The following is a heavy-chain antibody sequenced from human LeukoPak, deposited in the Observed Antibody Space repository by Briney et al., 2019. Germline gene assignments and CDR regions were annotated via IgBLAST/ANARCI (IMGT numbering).Heavy chain of an antibody. CDR1: GGSFSGYY. CDR2: INHSGST. CDR3: ARGGVGVMRGSFWGY. D-gene: IGHD3-16*01. J-gene: IGHJ4*02. Sequence: SETLSLTCAVYGGSFSGYYWSWIRQPPGKGLEWIGEINHSGSTNYNPSLKSRVTISVDTAKNQFSLKLSSVTAADTAVYYCARGGVGVMRGSFWGYWGQGTLVTVSS. V-gene: IGHV4-34*01.